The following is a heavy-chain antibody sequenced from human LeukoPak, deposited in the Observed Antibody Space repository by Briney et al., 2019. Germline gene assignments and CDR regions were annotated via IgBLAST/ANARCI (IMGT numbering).Heavy chain of an antibody. V-gene: IGHV4-39*01. CDR2: FYYTGST. Sequence: SETLSLTCTVSGGSISSGSYYWGWIRQPPGKGLEWIGSFYYTGSTYYNPSLKSRLTIFIDTSKNQFSLKLSSVTAADTAVYYCARRRSSLGAFDIWGQGTMVTVSS. J-gene: IGHJ3*02. D-gene: IGHD6-13*01. CDR3: ARRRSSLGAFDI. CDR1: GGSISSGSYY.